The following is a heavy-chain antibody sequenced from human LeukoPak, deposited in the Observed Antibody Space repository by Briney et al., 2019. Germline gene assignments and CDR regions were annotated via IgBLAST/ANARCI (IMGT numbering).Heavy chain of an antibody. J-gene: IGHJ4*02. CDR1: GGTFSSYA. CDR3: ASPLNDSSGYYPLDY. D-gene: IGHD3-22*01. V-gene: IGHV1-69*05. CDR2: IIPIFGTA. Sequence: SVKVSCKASGGTFSSYAISWVRQAPGQRLEWMGGIIPIFGTANYAQKFQGRVTITTDESTSTAYMELSSLRSEDTAVYYCASPLNDSSGYYPLDYWGQGTLVTVSS.